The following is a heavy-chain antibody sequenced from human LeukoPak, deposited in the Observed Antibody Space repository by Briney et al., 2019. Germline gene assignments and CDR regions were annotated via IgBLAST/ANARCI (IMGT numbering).Heavy chain of an antibody. J-gene: IGHJ4*02. D-gene: IGHD4-17*01. CDR3: AKRPSDYGDYVSYFDY. V-gene: IGHV3-30*18. CDR1: GFSFISYG. CDR2: ISDDGRSK. Sequence: GGSLRLSCAASGFSFISYGMPWVRQAPGKGLEWVGVISDDGRSKDYADSVKGRVTISRDNSKDTLYLQMNSLRDEDTAVYYCAKRPSDYGDYVSYFDYWGQGTLVTVSS.